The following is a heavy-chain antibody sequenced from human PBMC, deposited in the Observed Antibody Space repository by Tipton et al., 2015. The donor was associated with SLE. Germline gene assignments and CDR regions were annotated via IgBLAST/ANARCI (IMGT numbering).Heavy chain of an antibody. Sequence: TLSLTCTVSGGSISSNSYYWGWIRQPPGKGLEWIGSIYYSGSTNYNPSLKSRVTISVDTSKNQFSLKLSSVTAADTAVYYCARYGVLRYFDLWGRGTLVTVSS. V-gene: IGHV4-39*07. CDR2: IYYSGST. CDR3: ARYGVLRYFDL. D-gene: IGHD4-17*01. J-gene: IGHJ2*01. CDR1: GGSISSNSYY.